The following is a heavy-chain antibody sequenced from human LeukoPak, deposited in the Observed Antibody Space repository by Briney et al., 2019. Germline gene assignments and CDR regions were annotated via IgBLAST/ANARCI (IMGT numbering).Heavy chain of an antibody. CDR1: GESFSGYY. J-gene: IGHJ5*02. CDR2: INHRGIT. CDR3: ARTKDDHVWGSYRFEPHGLDP. D-gene: IGHD3-16*02. V-gene: IGHV4-34*01. Sequence: SETLSLTCAVYGESFSGYYWTWIRQPPGKGLEWIGEINHRGITTSNPSLKSRVTISVDTSKNQFSLKLNSVNAADTAIYYCARTKDDHVWGSYRFEPHGLDPWGEGTQVTVSS.